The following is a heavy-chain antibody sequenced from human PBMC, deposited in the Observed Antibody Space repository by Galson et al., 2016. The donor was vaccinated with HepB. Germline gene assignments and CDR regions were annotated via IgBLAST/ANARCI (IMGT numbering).Heavy chain of an antibody. CDR3: ARSGSYSYAFDI. Sequence: SLRLSCAASEFTFSSYGMHWVRQAPGKGLEWVALIWYDGSNRFYADSVKGRFTISRDNSKNTLHLQMNSLRTEDTAVYYCARSGSYSYAFDIWGQGTMVTASS. V-gene: IGHV3-33*01. CDR2: IWYDGSNR. CDR1: EFTFSSYG. J-gene: IGHJ3*02. D-gene: IGHD3-10*01.